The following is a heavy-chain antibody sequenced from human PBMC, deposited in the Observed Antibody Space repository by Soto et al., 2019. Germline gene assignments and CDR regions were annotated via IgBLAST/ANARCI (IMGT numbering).Heavy chain of an antibody. V-gene: IGHV3-33*01. CDR3: AREDGWFRELSPYYYGMDV. Sequence: QVQLVESGGGVVQPGRSLRLSCAASGFTFSSYGMHWVRQAPGKGLEWVAVIWYDGSNKYYADSVKGRFTISRDNSKNTLYLQMNSLRAEDTAVYYCAREDGWFRELSPYYYGMDVWGQGTTVTVSS. CDR1: GFTFSSYG. D-gene: IGHD3-10*01. J-gene: IGHJ6*02. CDR2: IWYDGSNK.